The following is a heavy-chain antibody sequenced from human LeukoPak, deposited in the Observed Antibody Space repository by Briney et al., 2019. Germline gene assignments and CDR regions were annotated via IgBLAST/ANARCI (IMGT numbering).Heavy chain of an antibody. Sequence: SGPTLVKPTQTLTLTCTLSGYSLTTSGVGVGWIRQSPGKALEWLALIYWDDNKYYSPSLKSRLTITKDTSKNQVVLSMNNMDPVDTATYYCAHRGSGSFGWFDPWGQGTLVTVSS. CDR1: GYSLTTSGVG. J-gene: IGHJ5*02. V-gene: IGHV2-5*02. CDR3: AHRGSGSFGWFDP. D-gene: IGHD1-26*01. CDR2: IYWDDNK.